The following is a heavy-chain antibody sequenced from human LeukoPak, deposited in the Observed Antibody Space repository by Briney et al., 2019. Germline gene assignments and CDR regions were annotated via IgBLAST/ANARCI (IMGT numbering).Heavy chain of an antibody. CDR2: ISYDGSNK. V-gene: IGHV3-30*04. CDR3: ARDSSGPLHA. Sequence: GGSLRLSCAASGFTFSSYAMHWVRQAPGKGLEWVAVISYDGSNKYYADSVKGRFTISRDNSKNTLYLQMHSLRAEDTAVYYCARDSSGPLHAWGQGTLVTVSS. CDR1: GFTFSSYA. J-gene: IGHJ5*02. D-gene: IGHD6-19*01.